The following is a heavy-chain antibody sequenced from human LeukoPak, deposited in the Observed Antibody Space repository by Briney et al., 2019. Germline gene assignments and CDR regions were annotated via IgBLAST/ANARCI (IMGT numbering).Heavy chain of an antibody. J-gene: IGHJ4*02. D-gene: IGHD4-17*01. CDR1: GFTFSSYA. CDR3: ARAPGGFHGDYSPIAY. V-gene: IGHV3-30-3*01. CDR2: TSDDGSAK. Sequence: GGSLRLSCAASGFTFSSYAMHWVSQAPGKGLQWLALTSDDGSAKYYADSVKGRFTISRDNSQNTLYLQMNSLRADETAIYYCARAPGGFHGDYSPIAYWGQGTLVTVSS.